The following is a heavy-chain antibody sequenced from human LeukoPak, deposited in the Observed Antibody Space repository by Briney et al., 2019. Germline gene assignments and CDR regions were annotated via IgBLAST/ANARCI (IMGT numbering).Heavy chain of an antibody. V-gene: IGHV3-7*01. D-gene: IGHD6-19*01. Sequence: GGSLRLSCVASGFTVNNNHMSWVRQAPGKGLEWVANINQDESEKNYVDSVKGRFTISRDNAKNSLDLQMNSLRAEDTAVYYCARYGNGEWLAHYAFDVWGQGTMVTVSS. CDR1: GFTVNNNH. CDR2: INQDESEK. CDR3: ARYGNGEWLAHYAFDV. J-gene: IGHJ3*01.